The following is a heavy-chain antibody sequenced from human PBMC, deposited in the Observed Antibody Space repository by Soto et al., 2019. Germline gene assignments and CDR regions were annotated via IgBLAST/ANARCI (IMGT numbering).Heavy chain of an antibody. J-gene: IGHJ6*02. D-gene: IGHD6-6*01. CDR2: ISYDGSNK. CDR1: GFTFSSYA. V-gene: IGHV3-30-3*01. Sequence: GVSLRLSCAASGFTFSSYAMHWVRQAPGKGLEWVAVISYDGSNKYYADSVKGRFTISRDNSKNTLYLQMNSLRAEDTAVYYCARTHPVLSSSSANPIGFYYYYYGMDVWGQGTTVTVSS. CDR3: ARTHPVLSSSSANPIGFYYYYYGMDV.